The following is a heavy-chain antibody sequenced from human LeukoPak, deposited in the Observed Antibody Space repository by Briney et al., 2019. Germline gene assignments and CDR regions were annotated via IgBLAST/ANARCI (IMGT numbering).Heavy chain of an antibody. CDR1: GFTFSSYA. Sequence: GGSLRLSCAASGFTFSSYAMSWVRQAPGKGLEWVSAISGSGGSAYYADSVKGRYTISRDNSKNTLYLQMNSLRAEDTAVYYCAKVYDSSGYLFDYWGQGTLVTVSS. J-gene: IGHJ4*02. CDR3: AKVYDSSGYLFDY. V-gene: IGHV3-23*01. D-gene: IGHD3-22*01. CDR2: ISGSGGSA.